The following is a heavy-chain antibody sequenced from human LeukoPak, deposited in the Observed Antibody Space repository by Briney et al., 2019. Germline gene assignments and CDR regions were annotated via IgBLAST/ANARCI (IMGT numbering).Heavy chain of an antibody. CDR3: AKLVVPAAIRGGAFDI. CDR2: IYYSGST. V-gene: IGHV4-59*01. D-gene: IGHD2-2*01. J-gene: IGHJ3*02. CDR1: GGSISSYY. Sequence: SETLSLTCTVSGGSISSYYWSWIRQPPGKGLEWIGYIYYSGSTNYNPSLKSRVTISVDTSKNQFSLKLSSVTAADTAVYYCAKLVVPAAIRGGAFDIWGQGTMVTVSS.